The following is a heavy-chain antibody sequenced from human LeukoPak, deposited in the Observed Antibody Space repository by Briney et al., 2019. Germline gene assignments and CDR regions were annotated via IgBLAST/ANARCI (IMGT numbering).Heavy chain of an antibody. CDR3: AKAHSSGWTIRYFDC. D-gene: IGHD6-19*01. V-gene: IGHV3-23*01. CDR2: IDYGSGGS. Sequence: GGSLRLSCAASGFTFSSYAMGWVRQAPGKGLEWVSLIDYGSGGSHDADSVKGRFTISRDNSKNTLYLQMNSLRAEDTAIYYCAKAHSSGWTIRYFDCWGQGALVTVSS. J-gene: IGHJ4*02. CDR1: GFTFSSYA.